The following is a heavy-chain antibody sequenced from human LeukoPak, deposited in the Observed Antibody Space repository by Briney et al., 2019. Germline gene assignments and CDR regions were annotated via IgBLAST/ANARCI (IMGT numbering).Heavy chain of an antibody. D-gene: IGHD2-2*01. J-gene: IGHJ4*02. Sequence: SVKVSCKASGGTFSSYAISWVRQAPGQGLEWMGGIIPIFGTANYAQKFQGRVTITADESTGTAYMELSSLRSEDTAVYYCASSGSSCSSTSCYSPFDYWGQGTLVTVSS. CDR1: GGTFSSYA. V-gene: IGHV1-69*13. CDR2: IIPIFGTA. CDR3: ASSGSSCSSTSCYSPFDY.